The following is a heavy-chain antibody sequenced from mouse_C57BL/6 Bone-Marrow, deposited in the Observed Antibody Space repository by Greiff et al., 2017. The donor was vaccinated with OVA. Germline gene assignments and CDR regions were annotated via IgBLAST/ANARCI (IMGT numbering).Heavy chain of an antibody. CDR1: GFTFSNYW. Sequence: VQLKESGGGLVQPGGSMKLSCVASGFTFSNYWMNWVRQSPEKGLEWVAQIRLKSDNYATHYAESVKGRFTISRDDSKSSVYLQMNNLRAEDTGIYYCTAGFYYSYFDYWGQGTTLTVSS. CDR3: TAGFYYSYFDY. CDR2: IRLKSDNYAT. J-gene: IGHJ2*01. V-gene: IGHV6-3*01. D-gene: IGHD1-1*01.